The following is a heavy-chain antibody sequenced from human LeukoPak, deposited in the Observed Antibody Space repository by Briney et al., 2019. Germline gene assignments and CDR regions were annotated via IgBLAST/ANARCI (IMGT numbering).Heavy chain of an antibody. J-gene: IGHJ4*02. V-gene: IGHV3-43*02. Sequence: GSLILSCAASGFTFDDYAMHWVRQAPGQGLEWVSLISVDGGRTYYADSVKGRFTISRDNSKNCLYLQMNSLRSEDTALYYCAKDILRAGQRDYWGQGTLVTVSS. CDR1: GFTFDDYA. CDR2: ISVDGGRT. CDR3: AKDILRAGQRDY. D-gene: IGHD2-2*01.